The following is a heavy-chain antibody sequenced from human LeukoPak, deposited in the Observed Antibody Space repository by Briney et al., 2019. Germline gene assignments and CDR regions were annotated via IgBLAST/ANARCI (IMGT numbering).Heavy chain of an antibody. CDR1: GFVFTRYG. V-gene: IGHV3-7*01. J-gene: IGHJ6*02. D-gene: IGHD3-10*01. CDR2: IKQDGSEK. Sequence: GGSRRLSCAVDGFVFTRYGMHWVRQAPGKGLEWVANIKQDGSEKYYVDSVKGRFTISRDNAKNSLYLQMNSLRAEDTAVYYCARGPLWSRYYYYGMDVWGQGTTVTVSS. CDR3: ARGPLWSRYYYYGMDV.